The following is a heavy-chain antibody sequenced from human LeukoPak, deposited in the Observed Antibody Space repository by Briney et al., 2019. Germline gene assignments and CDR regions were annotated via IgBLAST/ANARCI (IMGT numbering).Heavy chain of an antibody. V-gene: IGHV1-8*03. D-gene: IGHD3-3*01. Sequence: ASVKVSCKASGYTFTSYDINWVRQATGQGLEWMGWMNPNSGNTGYAQKFQGRVTITRNTSISTAYMELSSLRSEDTAVYYCARGSKYYDFWSGYYGYWGQGTLVTVSS. CDR1: GYTFTSYD. J-gene: IGHJ4*02. CDR2: MNPNSGNT. CDR3: ARGSKYYDFWSGYYGY.